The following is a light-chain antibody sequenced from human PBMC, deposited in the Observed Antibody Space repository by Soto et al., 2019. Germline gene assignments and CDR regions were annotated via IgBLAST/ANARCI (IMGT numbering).Light chain of an antibody. CDR2: GAP. V-gene: IGKV3D-20*02. Sequence: IVLSQSPGALSLPPGEKATLSCRASQSVSSSYLAWYQQKPGQAPRLLMYGAPSRATDIPARFSGSRSGTDFTLTISDLEPADFGLYYCQQRLNWPPGFGQGAKV. CDR1: QSVSSSY. CDR3: QQRLNWPPG. J-gene: IGKJ1*01.